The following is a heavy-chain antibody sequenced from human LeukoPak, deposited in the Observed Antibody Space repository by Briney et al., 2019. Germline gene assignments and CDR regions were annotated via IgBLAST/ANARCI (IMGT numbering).Heavy chain of an antibody. CDR1: WLTVTINY. Sequence: GSLRLSCAASWLTVTINYRSWGRQAPGKGLEWVSIIYSDGATYYADPVKSRFTISRDNSKNPLDFQMNSLRVEDTAVYYCARGIGRSWSLDNWGQGTLVTVSS. CDR3: ARGIGRSWSLDN. D-gene: IGHD6-13*01. V-gene: IGHV3-53*01. CDR2: IYSDGAT. J-gene: IGHJ4*02.